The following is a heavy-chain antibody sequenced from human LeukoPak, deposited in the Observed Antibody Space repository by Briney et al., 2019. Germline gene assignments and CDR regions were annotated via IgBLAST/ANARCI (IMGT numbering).Heavy chain of an antibody. V-gene: IGHV4-59*08. CDR1: GGSIGSYY. Sequence: PSETLSLTCTVSGGSIGSYYWSWIRQPPGKGLEWIGYIYYSGSTNYNPSLKSRVTISVDTSKNQFSLKLSSVTAADTAVYYCARLGIAAADLDYWGQGTLVTVSS. D-gene: IGHD6-13*01. J-gene: IGHJ4*02. CDR3: ARLGIAAADLDY. CDR2: IYYSGST.